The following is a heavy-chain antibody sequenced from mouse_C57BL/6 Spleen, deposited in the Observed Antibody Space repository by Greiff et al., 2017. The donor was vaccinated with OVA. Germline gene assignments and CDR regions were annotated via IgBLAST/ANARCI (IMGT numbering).Heavy chain of an antibody. CDR1: GYTFTSYW. Sequence: QVQLQQPGAELVKPGASVKLSCKASGYTFTSYWMQWVKQRPGQGLEWIGEIDPSDSYTNYNQKFKGKATLTVDTSSSTAYMQLSSLTSEDSAVYYCASIGGAWFAYWGQGTLVTVSA. CDR2: IDPSDSYT. J-gene: IGHJ3*01. CDR3: ASIGGAWFAY. V-gene: IGHV1-50*01.